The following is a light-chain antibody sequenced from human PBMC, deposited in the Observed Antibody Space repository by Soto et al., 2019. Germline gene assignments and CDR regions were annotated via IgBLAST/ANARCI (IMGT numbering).Light chain of an antibody. CDR2: EVS. CDR3: SSYTSTNTVL. Sequence: QSALTQPASVSGSPGQSITISCTGTSSDVGGYNYVSWYQQYPGKAPKLMICEVSNRPSGVSNRFSGSKSGNTASLTISGLQAEDEADYYCSSYTSTNTVLFGGGTKLTVL. V-gene: IGLV2-14*01. J-gene: IGLJ2*01. CDR1: SSDVGGYNY.